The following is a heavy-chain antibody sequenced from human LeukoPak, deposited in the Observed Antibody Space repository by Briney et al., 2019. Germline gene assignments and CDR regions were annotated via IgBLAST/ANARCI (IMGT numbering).Heavy chain of an antibody. V-gene: IGHV4-59*12. D-gene: IGHD3-22*01. J-gene: IGHJ6*03. CDR2: IYYSGST. CDR1: GGSISSYY. Sequence: PSETLSLTCTVSGGSISSYYWSWIRQPPGKGLEWIGYIYYSGSTNYNPSLKSRVTISVDTSKNQFSLKLSSVTAADTAVYHCARDLGSSGQNPYYYYYYMDVWGKGTTVTVSS. CDR3: ARDLGSSGQNPYYYYYYMDV.